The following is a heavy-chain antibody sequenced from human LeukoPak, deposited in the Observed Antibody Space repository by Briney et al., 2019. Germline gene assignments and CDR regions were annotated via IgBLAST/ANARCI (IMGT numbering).Heavy chain of an antibody. CDR1: GGSISSGSYY. J-gene: IGHJ5*02. CDR3: AREYIVLMVYATGTFDP. V-gene: IGHV4-61*02. D-gene: IGHD2-8*01. Sequence: SETLSLTCTVSGGSISSGSYYWSWIRQPAGKGLEWIGRIYTSGSTNYNPSLKSRVTISVDTSKNQFSLKLSSVTAADTAVYYCAREYIVLMVYATGTFDPWGQGTLVTVSS. CDR2: IYTSGST.